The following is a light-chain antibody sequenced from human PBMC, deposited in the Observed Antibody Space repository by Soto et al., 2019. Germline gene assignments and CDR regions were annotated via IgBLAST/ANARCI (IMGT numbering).Light chain of an antibody. V-gene: IGKV3-20*01. CDR2: GAS. J-gene: IGKJ1*01. CDR3: QQYGSSPT. CDR1: QSVSSSY. Sequence: EIVLTQSPGTLSLSPGEIATLYFSASQSVSSSYLAWYQQKPGQAPRLLIYGASSRATGIPDRFSGSGSGTDFTLTIRRLEPEDFAVYYCQQYGSSPTFGQGTKVDNK.